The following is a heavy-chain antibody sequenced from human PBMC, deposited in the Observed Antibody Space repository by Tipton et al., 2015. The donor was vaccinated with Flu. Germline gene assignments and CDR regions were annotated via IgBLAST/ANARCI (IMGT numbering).Heavy chain of an antibody. V-gene: IGHV1-69*12. J-gene: IGHJ4*02. CDR2: IIPLFGTT. D-gene: IGHD3-3*01. CDR1: GGTFNSYA. Sequence: QVQLVQSGAEVKKPGSSVKVSCKASGGTFNSYAVSWVRQAPGQGLEWMGGIIPLFGTTVYAQKFQGRVTITADQSTTTAYMELTPLKSDDTAVYYCATGDWNTDFWSGRNWGQGTLVTVSS. CDR3: ATGDWNTDFWSGRN.